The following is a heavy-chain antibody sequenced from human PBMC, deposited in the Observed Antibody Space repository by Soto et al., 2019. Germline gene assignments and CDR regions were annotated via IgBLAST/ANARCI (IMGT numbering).Heavy chain of an antibody. J-gene: IGHJ3*02. CDR1: GFTFSSYL. CDR2: IKQDGSEK. D-gene: IGHD3-3*01. V-gene: IGHV3-7*01. CDR3: AIDRRMYYDFWSGSYDAFDI. Sequence: PGGSLSLSCAASGFTFSSYLMILVRQAPGKGLKGMANIKQDGSEKYYVDSVKGRFTISRDNAKNSLYLQMNSLRAEDTAVYFCAIDRRMYYDFWSGSYDAFDIWGQGTMVTVSS.